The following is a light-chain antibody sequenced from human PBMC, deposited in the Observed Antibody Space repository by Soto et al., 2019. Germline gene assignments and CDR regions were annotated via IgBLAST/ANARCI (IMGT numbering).Light chain of an antibody. CDR2: RNN. Sequence: QSVLTQPPSGSGTHGQRGTISCSGSSSNIGSNYVYWYQQLPGTAPKLLIYRNNQRPSGVPDRFSGSKSGTSASLAISGLRSEDEADYYCAAWDDSLSGYVFGTGTKVTVL. V-gene: IGLV1-47*01. CDR3: AAWDDSLSGYV. J-gene: IGLJ1*01. CDR1: SSNIGSNY.